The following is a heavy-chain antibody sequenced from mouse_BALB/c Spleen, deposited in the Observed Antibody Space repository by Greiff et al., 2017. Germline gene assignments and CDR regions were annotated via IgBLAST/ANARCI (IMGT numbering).Heavy chain of an antibody. Sequence: EVKLQESGGGLVQPGGSRKLSCAASGFTFSSFGMHWVRQAPEKGLEWVAYISSGSSTIYYADTVKGRFTISRDNPKNTLFLQMTSLRSEDTAMYDCARSLYEGYRYAMDYWGQGTSVTVSA. CDR1: GFTFSSFG. V-gene: IGHV5-17*02. J-gene: IGHJ4*01. D-gene: IGHD2-3*01. CDR2: ISSGSSTI. CDR3: ARSLYEGYRYAMDY.